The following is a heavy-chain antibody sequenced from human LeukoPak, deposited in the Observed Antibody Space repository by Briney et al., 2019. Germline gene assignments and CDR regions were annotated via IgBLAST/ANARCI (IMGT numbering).Heavy chain of an antibody. CDR3: AREYTLYRSGWFLDY. CDR1: GGSISNYY. J-gene: IGHJ4*02. CDR2: IYTSGST. V-gene: IGHV4-4*07. D-gene: IGHD6-19*01. Sequence: SETLSLTCTVSGGSISNYYWIWIRQPAGKGLEWIGRIYTSGSTNYNPSLKSRVTMSVDTSKNQFSLRLGSVTAADTAVYYCAREYTLYRSGWFLDYWGQGTVVTVSS.